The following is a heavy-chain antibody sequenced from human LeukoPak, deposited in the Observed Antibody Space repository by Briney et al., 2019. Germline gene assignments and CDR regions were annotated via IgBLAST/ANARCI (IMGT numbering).Heavy chain of an antibody. D-gene: IGHD3-9*01. J-gene: IGHJ5*02. CDR3: ARDQGYNILTGYLNWFDP. CDR2: ISTSGST. Sequence: SETLSLTCTVSGESINSFYWSWIRQPAGKGLEWIGRISTSGSTNYNPSLKSRVTISIDTSKNQFSLKLSSVTAADTAVYYCARDQGYNILTGYLNWFDPWGQGTLVTVSS. V-gene: IGHV4-4*07. CDR1: GESINSFY.